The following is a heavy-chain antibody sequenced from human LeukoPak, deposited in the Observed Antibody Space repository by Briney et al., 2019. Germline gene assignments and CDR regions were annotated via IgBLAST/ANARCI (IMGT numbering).Heavy chain of an antibody. V-gene: IGHV3-66*01. D-gene: IGHD3-22*01. Sequence: GGSLRLSCAASGFTVSSNYMNWVRQAPGKGLEWVSVFYSGGSTYYADSVKGRFTISRDNSKNTLYLQMNSLRAEDTAVYYCAKDLRSLTMIVVALFDYWGQGTLVTVSS. J-gene: IGHJ4*02. CDR3: AKDLRSLTMIVVALFDY. CDR2: FYSGGST. CDR1: GFTVSSNY.